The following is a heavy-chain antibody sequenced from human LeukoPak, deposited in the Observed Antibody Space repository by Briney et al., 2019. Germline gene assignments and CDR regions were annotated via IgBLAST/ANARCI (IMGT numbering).Heavy chain of an antibody. J-gene: IGHJ4*02. D-gene: IGHD4-11*01. CDR2: IYSSGNT. CDR1: GGSINNYF. CDR3: ARDPYNNSPFDC. V-gene: IGHV4-4*07. Sequence: ETLSLTCTVSGGSINNYFWSWIRQPAGKGLEWIGRIYSSGNTNYNPSLRSPVTMSIDTSKNQFSLKVTSVTDADTAVYYCARDPYNNSPFDCWGQGTLVTVSS.